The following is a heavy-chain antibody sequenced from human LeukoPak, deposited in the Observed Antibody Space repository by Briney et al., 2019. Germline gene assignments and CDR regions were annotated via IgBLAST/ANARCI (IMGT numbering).Heavy chain of an antibody. V-gene: IGHV4-59*12. CDR3: ARGYAEGYFDY. CDR2: THYSESA. J-gene: IGHJ4*02. CDR1: GASISSFY. D-gene: IGHD1-1*01. Sequence: SETLSLTCTVSGASISSFYWSWVRQPPGKGLEWIGYTHYSESANYNPSLRSRLTLSLDTSKNQFSLKLSSVTAADTAVYYCARGYAEGYFDYWGQGTLVTVSS.